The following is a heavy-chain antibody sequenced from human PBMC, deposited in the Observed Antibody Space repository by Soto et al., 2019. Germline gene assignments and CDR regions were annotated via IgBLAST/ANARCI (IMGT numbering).Heavy chain of an antibody. D-gene: IGHD3-16*01. J-gene: IGHJ4*02. CDR1: GASISGSKW. CDR3: AKKGETCYFY. V-gene: IGHV4-4*02. Sequence: QVQLQESGPGLVKPSGTLSLTCAVSGASISGSKWWTWVRQSPGKGLEWIGEISPSGNSNYNPSPKGRVTISVDKANNQFSPQLTSVTAADTAIYYCAKKGETCYFYWGQGTLVTVSS. CDR2: ISPSGNS.